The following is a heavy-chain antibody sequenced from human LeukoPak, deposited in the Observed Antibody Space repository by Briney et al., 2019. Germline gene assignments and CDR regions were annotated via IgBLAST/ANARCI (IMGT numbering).Heavy chain of an antibody. J-gene: IGHJ5*02. D-gene: IGHD3-3*01. CDR2: IYSSGNT. CDR3: ARHSGLRSPFDP. Sequence: SETLSLTRTVSGGSISTTNYYWSWIRQPPGRDLEWIGSIYSSGNTYYNPSLESRVTISVDTSKNQLSLKLTSATAADTSVYYCARHSGLRSPFDPWGQGTLVTVSS. CDR1: GGSISTTNYY. V-gene: IGHV4-39*01.